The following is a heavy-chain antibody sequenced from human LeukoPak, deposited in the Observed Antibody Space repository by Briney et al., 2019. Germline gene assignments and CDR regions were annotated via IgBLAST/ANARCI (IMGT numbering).Heavy chain of an antibody. J-gene: IGHJ4*02. CDR1: GFXFSSYA. Sequence: GRSLRLSCAASGFXFSSYAIHWVRQAPGKGLEWVALISYDVSNKYYADSVKGRFTISRDNSKNTLYLQMNSLRAEDTAVYYCAKDLKWDLTDGFDYWGQGTLVTVSS. V-gene: IGHV3-30*18. D-gene: IGHD1-26*01. CDR2: ISYDVSNK. CDR3: AKDLKWDLTDGFDY.